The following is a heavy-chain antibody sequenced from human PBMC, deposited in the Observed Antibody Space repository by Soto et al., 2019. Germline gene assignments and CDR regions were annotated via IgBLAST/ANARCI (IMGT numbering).Heavy chain of an antibody. CDR1: GFTFSTYE. CDR3: AREAYDYYESSGYCHFDY. CDR2: IGGSGNII. D-gene: IGHD3-22*01. V-gene: IGHV3-48*03. Sequence: LRLSCAASGFTFSTYEMNWVRQAPGKGLEWVSYIGGSGNIIYYADSVKGRFTISRDNAKNSLYLQMNSLRAEDTAVYFCAREAYDYYESSGYCHFDYWGPGTLVTV. J-gene: IGHJ4*02.